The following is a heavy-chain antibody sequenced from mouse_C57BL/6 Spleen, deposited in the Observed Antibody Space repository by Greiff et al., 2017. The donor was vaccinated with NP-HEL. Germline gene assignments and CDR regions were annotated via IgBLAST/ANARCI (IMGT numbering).Heavy chain of an antibody. CDR3: TREVYYGSRGFVY. Sequence: QVQLQQPGAELVRPGSSVKLSCKASGYTFTSYWMDWVKQRPGQGLEWIGAIDPETGGTAYNQKFQGKAILTADKSSSTAYMELRSLTSEDSAVYYCTREVYYGSRGFVYWGQGTLVTVSA. CDR1: GYTFTSYW. CDR2: IDPETGGT. J-gene: IGHJ3*01. V-gene: IGHV1-15*01. D-gene: IGHD1-1*01.